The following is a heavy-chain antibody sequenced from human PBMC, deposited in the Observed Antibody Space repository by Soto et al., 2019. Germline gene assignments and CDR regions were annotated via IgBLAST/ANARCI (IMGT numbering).Heavy chain of an antibody. Sequence: ASVKVSCKASGYTFTSYDINWVRQATGQGLEWMGWMNPNSGNTGYAQKFQGRVTMTRNTSISTAYMELSSLRSEDTAVYYCARAYDSSGYYYYYYGMDVWGQGTTVTVSS. CDR1: GYTFTSYD. V-gene: IGHV1-8*01. CDR2: MNPNSGNT. CDR3: ARAYDSSGYYYYYYGMDV. J-gene: IGHJ6*02. D-gene: IGHD3-22*01.